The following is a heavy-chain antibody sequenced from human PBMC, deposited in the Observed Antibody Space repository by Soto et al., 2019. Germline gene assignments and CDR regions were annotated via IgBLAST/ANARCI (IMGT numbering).Heavy chain of an antibody. V-gene: IGHV3-48*04. CDR1: GFTFSSYS. J-gene: IGHJ4*02. CDR2: ITSGTSTI. D-gene: IGHD6-19*01. Sequence: PGGSLRLSCAASGFTFSSYSMSWVRQAPGKGLEWVSYITSGTSTIYYADSVKGRFTISRDNAKNSLYLQMNSLRAEDTAVYYCARDVGSGYDYWGQGTLVTVSS. CDR3: ARDVGSGYDY.